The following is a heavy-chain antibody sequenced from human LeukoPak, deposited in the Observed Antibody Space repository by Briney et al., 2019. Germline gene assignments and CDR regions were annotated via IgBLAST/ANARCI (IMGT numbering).Heavy chain of an antibody. D-gene: IGHD3-10*01. V-gene: IGHV4-4*07. Sequence: SETLSLTCTVSGGSISSYYWGWIRQPAGKGLEWIGRIYTSGSTNYNPSLKSRVTMSVDTSKNQFSLKLSSVTAADTAVYYCARESLWFGDKYYFDYWGQGTLVTVSS. J-gene: IGHJ4*02. CDR2: IYTSGST. CDR3: ARESLWFGDKYYFDY. CDR1: GGSISSYY.